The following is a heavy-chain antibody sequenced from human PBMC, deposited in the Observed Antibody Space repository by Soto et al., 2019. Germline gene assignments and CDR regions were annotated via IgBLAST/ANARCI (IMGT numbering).Heavy chain of an antibody. V-gene: IGHV3-15*07. J-gene: IGHJ6*02. Sequence: GGSLRLSCAASGFTFSNAWMNWVRQAPGKGLEWVGRIKSKTDGGTTDYAAPVKGRFTISRDDSKNTLYLQMNSLKTEDTAVYYCTTGGTVTNGGEYYYYYGMDVWGQGTTVTVSS. D-gene: IGHD4-17*01. CDR1: GFTFSNAW. CDR2: IKSKTDGGTT. CDR3: TTGGTVTNGGEYYYYYGMDV.